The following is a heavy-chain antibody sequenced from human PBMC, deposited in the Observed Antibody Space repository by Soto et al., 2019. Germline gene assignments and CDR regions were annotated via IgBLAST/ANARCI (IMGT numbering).Heavy chain of an antibody. CDR2: INQDGSER. V-gene: IGHV3-7*01. J-gene: IGHJ4*02. CDR1: GFTFSTYW. Sequence: EVQLVESGGGLVQPGGSLRLPCAASGFTFSTYWMTWVRQPPGKGLEWVVSINQDGSERYYVDSVRGRFTISRDNAQNSLYLQMNSPRAEDTAVYYCVCGGNFFVYWGQGTLVTVSP. D-gene: IGHD3-16*01. CDR3: VCGGNFFVY.